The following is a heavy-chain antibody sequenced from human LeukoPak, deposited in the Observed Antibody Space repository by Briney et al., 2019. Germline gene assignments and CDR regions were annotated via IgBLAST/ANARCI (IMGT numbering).Heavy chain of an antibody. CDR3: ARAFVVVVPAANWFDP. CDR1: GYSISGGYY. J-gene: IGHJ5*02. CDR2: IYHSGST. V-gene: IGHV4-38-2*01. Sequence: SETLSLTCAVSGYSISGGYYWGWIRQPPGKGLEWIGSIYHSGSTYYNPSLKSRVTISVDTSKNQFSLKLSSVTAADTAVYYCARAFVVVVPAANWFDPWGQGTLVTVSS. D-gene: IGHD2-2*01.